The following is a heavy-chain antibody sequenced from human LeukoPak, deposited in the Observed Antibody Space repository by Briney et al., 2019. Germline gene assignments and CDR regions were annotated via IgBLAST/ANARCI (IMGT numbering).Heavy chain of an antibody. V-gene: IGHV4-38-2*02. D-gene: IGHD3-10*01. CDR2: IYHSGGT. CDR3: ARDGSYYGSGSYYNGQFDP. CDR1: GYSISSGYY. J-gene: IGHJ5*02. Sequence: SETLSLTCTVSGYSISSGYYWGWIRQPPGKGLEWIGSIYHSGGTYYNPSLKSRVTISVDTSKNQFSLKLSSVTAADTAVYYCARDGSYYGSGSYYNGQFDPWGQGTLVTVSS.